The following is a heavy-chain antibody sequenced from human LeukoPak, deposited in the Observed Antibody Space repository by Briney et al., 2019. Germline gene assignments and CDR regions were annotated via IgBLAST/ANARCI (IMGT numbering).Heavy chain of an antibody. CDR2: INPNSGGT. D-gene: IGHD6-13*01. J-gene: IGHJ6*02. CDR1: GYTFTGYY. CDR3: ARVDSSSWYYYYYGMDV. V-gene: IGHV1-2*02. Sequence: ASVKVSCKASGYTFTGYYMHWVRQAPGQGLEWMGWINPNSGGTNYAQKFQGRVTMTRDTSISTAYMELSRLRSDDTAVYYCARVDSSSWYYYYYGMDVWGRGTTVTVSS.